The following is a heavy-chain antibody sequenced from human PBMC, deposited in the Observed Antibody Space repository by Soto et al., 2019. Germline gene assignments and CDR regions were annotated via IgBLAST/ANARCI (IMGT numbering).Heavy chain of an antibody. Sequence: ASVKVSCKASGYTFTGYYMHWVRQAPGQGLEWMGWINPNSGGTNFAQKFEGRVTMTRDTSINTAHMELSRLRSDDTAVYYCAIGPYYYDSNGPFDYWGQGTLVTVSS. CDR2: INPNSGGT. CDR3: AIGPYYYDSNGPFDY. CDR1: GYTFTGYY. V-gene: IGHV1-2*02. D-gene: IGHD3-22*01. J-gene: IGHJ4*02.